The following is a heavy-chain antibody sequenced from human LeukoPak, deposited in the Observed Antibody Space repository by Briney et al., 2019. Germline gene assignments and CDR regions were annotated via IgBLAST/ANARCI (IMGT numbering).Heavy chain of an antibody. Sequence: SGGSLRLSCAASGFTFSSYSMNWVRQAPGKGLEWVSSISSRSRYIYYADSVKGRFTIPRDNTKNSLYLQMNSLRAEDTAVYYCARVAVVSGSGYYYVNDAFDIWGQGTMVTVSS. V-gene: IGHV3-21*01. CDR3: ARVAVVSGSGYYYVNDAFDI. CDR2: ISSRSRYI. J-gene: IGHJ3*02. D-gene: IGHD3-22*01. CDR1: GFTFSSYS.